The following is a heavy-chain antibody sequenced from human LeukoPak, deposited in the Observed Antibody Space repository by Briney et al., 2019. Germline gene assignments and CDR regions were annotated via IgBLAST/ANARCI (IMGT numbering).Heavy chain of an antibody. V-gene: IGHV4-34*10. D-gene: IGHD2-15*01. CDR2: IYKIGTT. Sequence: SETLSLTCAVYGGSFSGYYWSWIRQPPGKGLEWIGHIYKIGTTNYNPSLKSRLTISADTSKNQFSLQLRSVTAADTAVYYCVIGVGWQPDYWGQGALVTVSS. J-gene: IGHJ4*02. CDR1: GGSFSGYY. CDR3: VIGVGWQPDY.